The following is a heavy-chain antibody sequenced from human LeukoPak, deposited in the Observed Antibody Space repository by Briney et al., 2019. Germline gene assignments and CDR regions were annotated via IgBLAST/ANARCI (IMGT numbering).Heavy chain of an antibody. CDR1: GFTFSSYG. J-gene: IGHJ4*02. V-gene: IGHV3-30*18. CDR2: ISYDGSNK. Sequence: GGSLRLSCGASGFTFSSYGMHWVRQAPGKGLEWVAVISYDGSNKYYADSVKGRFTISRDNSKNTLYLQMNSLRAEDTAVYYCAKDEVSVGATYFDYWGQGTLVTVSS. D-gene: IGHD1-26*01. CDR3: AKDEVSVGATYFDY.